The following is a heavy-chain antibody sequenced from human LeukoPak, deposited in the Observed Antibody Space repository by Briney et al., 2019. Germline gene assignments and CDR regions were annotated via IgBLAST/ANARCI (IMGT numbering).Heavy chain of an antibody. J-gene: IGHJ4*02. CDR3: ASGLQWPGFDY. D-gene: IGHD4-11*01. CDR2: ISYDGSNK. CDR1: GFTFSSYA. V-gene: IGHV3-30*01. Sequence: PGGSLRLSCAASGFTFSSYAMHWVRQAPGKGLEWVAVISYDGSNKYYADSVKGRFTISRDNSKNTLYLQMNSLRSDDTAVYYCASGLQWPGFDYWGQGTPVTVSS.